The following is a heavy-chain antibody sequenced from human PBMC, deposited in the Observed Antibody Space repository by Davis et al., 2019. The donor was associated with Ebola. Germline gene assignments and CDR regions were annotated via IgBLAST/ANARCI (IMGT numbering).Heavy chain of an antibody. CDR1: GFTFTSSA. Sequence: SVKVSCKASGFTFTSSAMQWVRQARGQRLEWIGWIVVGSGNTNYAQKFQERVTITRDMSTSTAYMELSSLRSEDTAVYYCAADSGWAHSSGWYDRAFDIWGQGTMVTVSS. V-gene: IGHV1-58*02. J-gene: IGHJ3*02. CDR3: AADSGWAHSSGWYDRAFDI. D-gene: IGHD6-19*01. CDR2: IVVGSGNT.